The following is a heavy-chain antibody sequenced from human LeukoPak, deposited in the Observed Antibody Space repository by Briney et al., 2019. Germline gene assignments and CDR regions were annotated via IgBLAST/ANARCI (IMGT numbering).Heavy chain of an antibody. V-gene: IGHV4-4*09. D-gene: IGHD3-22*01. CDR1: GGSISSYY. CDR3: ARHGREDVSSGYYYVNWFDP. J-gene: IGHJ5*02. Sequence: PSETLSLTCTVSGGSISSYYWSWIRQPPGKGLEWIGYIYTSGSTNYNPSLKSRVTISVDTSKNQFSLKLSSVTAADTAVNYCARHGREDVSSGYYYVNWFDPWGQGTLVTVSS. CDR2: IYTSGST.